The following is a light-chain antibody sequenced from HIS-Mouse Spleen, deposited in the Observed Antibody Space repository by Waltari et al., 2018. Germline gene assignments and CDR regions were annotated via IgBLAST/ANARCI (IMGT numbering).Light chain of an antibody. CDR2: GKN. CDR1: SLRSDY. V-gene: IGLV3-19*01. CDR3: NSRDSSGNHVV. J-gene: IGLJ2*01. Sequence: SSELTQDPAVSVALGPTARITCQGDSLRSDYATWYQQKPGQAHVLVIYGKNNRPSGIPDRFSGSSSGNTASLTITGAQAEDEADYYCNSRDSSGNHVVFGGGTKLTVL.